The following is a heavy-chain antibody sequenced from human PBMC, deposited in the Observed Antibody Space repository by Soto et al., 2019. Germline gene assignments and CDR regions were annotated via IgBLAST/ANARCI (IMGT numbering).Heavy chain of an antibody. CDR2: IYHSGST. Sequence: SETLSLTCDVSGYSISSGYFWGWIRQPPGKGLEWSGNIYHSGSTYYNPSLKSRLTISVDKSKNQFSLKLSSVTATDTAVYYCARVARWAFDIWGQGTMVTVSS. V-gene: IGHV4-38-2*01. CDR1: GYSISSGYF. CDR3: ARVARWAFDI. J-gene: IGHJ3*02. D-gene: IGHD2-15*01.